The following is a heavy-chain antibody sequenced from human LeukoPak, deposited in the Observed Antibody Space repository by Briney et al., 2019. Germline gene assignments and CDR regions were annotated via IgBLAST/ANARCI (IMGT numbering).Heavy chain of an antibody. CDR2: IKQDGSER. CDR1: GFTFSTYW. V-gene: IGHV3-7*03. J-gene: IGHJ5*02. Sequence: GGSLRLSCAASGFTFSTYWMTWVRQAPGKGLEWVANIKQDGSERYYADSVKGRSTISRDNAKNSLYLQMNSLRAEDTAVYYCAREVYSYGTNWFDPWGQGTLVTVSS. CDR3: AREVYSYGTNWFDP. D-gene: IGHD5-18*01.